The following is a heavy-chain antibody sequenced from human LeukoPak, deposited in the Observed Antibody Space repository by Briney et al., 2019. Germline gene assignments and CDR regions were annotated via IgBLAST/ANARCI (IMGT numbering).Heavy chain of an antibody. V-gene: IGHV5-51*01. J-gene: IGHJ4*02. CDR3: ARRDLAGSYFDY. CDR2: IYPGDSDT. CDR1: GYPFTTYW. Sequence: PGESLKISCTNSGYPFTTYWIGWVRQMPDNGLEWMGIIYPGDSDTKYSPSFQGQVTISADKSISTAYLQWSSLKASDTAMYYCARRDLAGSYFDYWGQGTLVTVSS. D-gene: IGHD1-26*01.